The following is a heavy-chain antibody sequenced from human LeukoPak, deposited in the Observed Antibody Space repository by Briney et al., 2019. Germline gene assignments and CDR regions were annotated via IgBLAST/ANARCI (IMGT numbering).Heavy chain of an antibody. CDR1: GCTFTSYD. CDR3: ASVGISVAGNFTFDY. J-gene: IGHJ4*02. D-gene: IGHD6-19*01. Sequence: SVKVSCKASGCTFTSYDINWVRQATGQGLEWMGRIIPILGLVNYAQKFQDRVTITADKSTSTAYMELTSLKSEDTAVYSCASVGISVAGNFTFDYWGQGTLVTVSS. V-gene: IGHV1-69*04. CDR2: IIPILGLV.